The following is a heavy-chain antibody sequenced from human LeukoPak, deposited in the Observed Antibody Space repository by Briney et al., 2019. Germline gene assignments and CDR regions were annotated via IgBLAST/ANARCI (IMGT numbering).Heavy chain of an antibody. Sequence: GGSLRLSCAASGFTFSGSAMHWVRQASGKGLEWVGRIRSKANSYATAYAASVKGRFTISRDDSKNTAYLQMNSLKTEDTAVYYCTTIPTAIMEGRPDVWGQGTTVTVSS. J-gene: IGHJ6*02. CDR3: TTIPTAIMEGRPDV. CDR1: GFTFSGSA. V-gene: IGHV3-73*01. D-gene: IGHD5-18*01. CDR2: IRSKANSYAT.